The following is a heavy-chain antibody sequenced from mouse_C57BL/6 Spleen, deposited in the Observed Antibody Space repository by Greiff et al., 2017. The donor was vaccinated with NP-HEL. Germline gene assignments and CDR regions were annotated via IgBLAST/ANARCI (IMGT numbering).Heavy chain of an antibody. CDR1: GFSLTSYG. Sequence: QVQLQQSGPGLVQPSQSLSITCTVSGFSLTSYGVHWVRQSPGKGLEWLGVIWSGGSTDYNAAFISRLSISKDNSKSQVFFKMNSLQADDTAIYYCARNRLIYYYGSSHGDYAMDYWGQGTSVTVSS. CDR3: ARNRLIYYYGSSHGDYAMDY. D-gene: IGHD1-1*01. V-gene: IGHV2-2*01. J-gene: IGHJ4*01. CDR2: IWSGGST.